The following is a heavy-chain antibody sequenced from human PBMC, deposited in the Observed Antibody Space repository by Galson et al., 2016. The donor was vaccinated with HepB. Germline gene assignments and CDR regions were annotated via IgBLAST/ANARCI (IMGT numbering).Heavy chain of an antibody. V-gene: IGHV3-64*04. J-gene: IGHJ4*02. Sequence: SLRLSCAASGFTFSNYAIHWVRQAPGKGLEIVSDTSPNGAYTYYAEFVKGRFTVSRDNSRNTLFLQMTSLRLEDTGVYYCARFKPEGEMPTIPVGSLDYWGLGTLVTISS. CDR2: TSPNGAYT. D-gene: IGHD5-24*01. CDR1: GFTFSNYA. CDR3: ARFKPEGEMPTIPVGSLDY.